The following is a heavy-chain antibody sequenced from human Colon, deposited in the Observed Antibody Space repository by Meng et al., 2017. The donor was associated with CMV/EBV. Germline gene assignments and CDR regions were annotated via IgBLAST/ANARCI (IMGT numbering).Heavy chain of an antibody. J-gene: IGHJ4*02. V-gene: IGHV1-18*01. CDR2: ISPYNGDT. Sequence: QFWLGNTGMKVKKPGASVKASCKTSGNTFTNFGISWVRQAPGQGLEWMAYISPYNGDTNYAQRFQGRVALTTDTSTSTVYMELGSLTSDDTAMYYCARELARGGYWGQGTLVTVSS. CDR1: GNTFTNFG. CDR3: ARELARGGY.